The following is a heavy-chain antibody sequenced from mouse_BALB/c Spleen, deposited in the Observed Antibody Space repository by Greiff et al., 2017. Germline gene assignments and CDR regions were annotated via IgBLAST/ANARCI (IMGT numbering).Heavy chain of an antibody. D-gene: IGHD2-4*01. Sequence: VKLMESGPGLVQPSQSLSITCTVSGFSLTSYGVHWVRQSPGKGLEWLGVIWSGGSTDYNAAFISRLSISKDNSKSQVFFKMNSLQADDTAIYYCARNSLSMITTGFAYWGQGTLVTVAA. J-gene: IGHJ3*01. CDR2: IWSGGST. CDR1: GFSLTSYG. V-gene: IGHV2-4-1*01. CDR3: ARNSLSMITTGFAY.